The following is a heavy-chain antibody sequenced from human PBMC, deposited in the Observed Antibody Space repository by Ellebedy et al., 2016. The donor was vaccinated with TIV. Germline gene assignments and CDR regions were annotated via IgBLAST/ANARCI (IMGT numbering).Heavy chain of an antibody. D-gene: IGHD2-15*01. Sequence: AASVKVSCKASGYTFTGYDINWVRQATGQGLEWMGWMNPNSGSTDYAQKFQGRVTMTRNTSISTAYMELSSLRSEDTAVYYCTRGLDCTGGSCYSTWFDPWGQGTLVTVSS. CDR1: GYTFTGYD. J-gene: IGHJ5*02. CDR2: MNPNSGST. V-gene: IGHV1-8*02. CDR3: TRGLDCTGGSCYSTWFDP.